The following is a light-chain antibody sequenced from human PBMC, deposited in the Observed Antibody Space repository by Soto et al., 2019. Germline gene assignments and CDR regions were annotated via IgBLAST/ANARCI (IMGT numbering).Light chain of an antibody. J-gene: IGKJ2*01. CDR3: MQGKHWLYT. V-gene: IGKV2-30*02. Sequence: DVVITQSPLSLPFSLVQPASISCRSNQSLVHSDGIAYFSWFQQRPGRSPRRLIYKVSKRDSGVPDRFVGSGSGTVFTLKITRVQADDVGLYYCMQGKHWLYTFGQGTKVDI. CDR2: KVS. CDR1: QSLVHSDGIAY.